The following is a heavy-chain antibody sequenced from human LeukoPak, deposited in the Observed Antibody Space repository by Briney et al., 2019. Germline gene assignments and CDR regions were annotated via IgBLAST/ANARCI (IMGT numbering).Heavy chain of an antibody. J-gene: IGHJ4*02. Sequence: SETLSLTCAVYGGSFSGYYWSWIRQPPGKGLEWIGYIYYSGSTNYNPSLKSRVTISVDTSKNQFSLKLSSVTAADTAVYYCARDIMGAHFDYWGQGTLVTVSS. CDR3: ARDIMGAHFDY. D-gene: IGHD1-26*01. CDR2: IYYSGST. V-gene: IGHV4-59*01. CDR1: GGSFSGYY.